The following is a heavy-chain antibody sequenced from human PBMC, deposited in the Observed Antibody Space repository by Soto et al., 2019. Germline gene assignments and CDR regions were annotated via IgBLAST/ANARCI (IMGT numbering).Heavy chain of an antibody. CDR2: INAGNGNT. Sequence: QVKLVQSGAEEKKPGASVKVSFKASGYTFTGYAMHWGRQAPGQRLEWMGWINAGNGNTKYSQKFQGRVTITRDTSASKAYMELSSLRSEDTAVYSCARAVAVAADFDYWGQGTLVTVSS. V-gene: IGHV1-3*05. D-gene: IGHD6-19*01. CDR1: GYTFTGYA. J-gene: IGHJ4*02. CDR3: ARAVAVAADFDY.